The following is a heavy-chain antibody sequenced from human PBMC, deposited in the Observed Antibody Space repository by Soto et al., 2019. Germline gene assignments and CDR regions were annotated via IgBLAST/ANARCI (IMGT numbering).Heavy chain of an antibody. J-gene: IGHJ2*01. V-gene: IGHV4-34*01. CDR2: INDRGSI. CDR1: GGSFSGYY. Sequence: QVQLQQWGAGPLRPLESLSLTCGVSGGSFSGYYCAWIRQSPGKGLEWIGEINDRGSINYNPSLKSRVSISVDTSKNHYSLNLRSVTAADTAVYYCARESHDILTGPPWVWYFDLWGSGTLVTVSS. CDR3: ARESHDILTGPPWVWYFDL. D-gene: IGHD3-9*01.